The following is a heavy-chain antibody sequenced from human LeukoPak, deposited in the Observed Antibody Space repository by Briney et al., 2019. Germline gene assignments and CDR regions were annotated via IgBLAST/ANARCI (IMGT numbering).Heavy chain of an antibody. J-gene: IGHJ6*03. CDR1: GFTFSSYG. CDR2: ISSSGRNT. CDR3: AKEGSPGFGDLYFYYMDV. Sequence: GGSLRLSCAASGFTFSSYGMSWVRQAPGKGLEWVSAISSSGRNTYYADSVKGRFTISRDNSKNTLFLQMNSLRAEDTAIYYCAKEGSPGFGDLYFYYMDVWGKGTTVTVSS. V-gene: IGHV3-23*01. D-gene: IGHD3-10*01.